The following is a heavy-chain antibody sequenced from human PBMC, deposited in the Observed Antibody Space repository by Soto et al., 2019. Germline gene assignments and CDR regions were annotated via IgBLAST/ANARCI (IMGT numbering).Heavy chain of an antibody. CDR2: IYWDDDK. V-gene: IGHV2-5*02. Sequence: SGPTLVNNTQTLTLTCTFSGFSLSTSGKGVGWIRQPPGKALEWLALIYWDDDKRYSPSLKSRLTITKDTSKNQVVLTMTNMDPVDTATYYCAHNIVVVPAAISVNWFDPWGQGTLVTVSS. D-gene: IGHD2-2*02. CDR3: AHNIVVVPAAISVNWFDP. CDR1: GFSLSTSGKG. J-gene: IGHJ5*02.